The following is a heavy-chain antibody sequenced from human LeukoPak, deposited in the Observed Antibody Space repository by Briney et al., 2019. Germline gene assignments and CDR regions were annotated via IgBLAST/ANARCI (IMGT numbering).Heavy chain of an antibody. CDR1: GFTFSNAW. Sequence: GGSLRLSCAAPGFTFSNAWMSWVRQAPGKGLEWVGRIKSKTDGGTTDYAAPVKGRFTISRDDSKNTLYLQMNSLKTEDTAVYYRTTRGQLLWFGELGGDYWGQGTLVTVSS. D-gene: IGHD3-10*01. J-gene: IGHJ4*02. CDR3: TTRGQLLWFGELGGDY. CDR2: IKSKTDGGTT. V-gene: IGHV3-15*01.